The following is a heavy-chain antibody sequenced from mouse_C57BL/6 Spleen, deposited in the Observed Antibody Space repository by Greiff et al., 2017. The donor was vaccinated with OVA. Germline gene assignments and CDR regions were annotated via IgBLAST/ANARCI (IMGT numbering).Heavy chain of an antibody. Sequence: QVHVKQSGPELVKPGASVKISCKASGYAFSSSWMNWVKQRPGKGLEWIGRIYPGDGDTNYNGKFKGKATLTADKSSSTAYMQLSSLTSEDSAVYFCAREQANWVDYWGQGTTLTVSS. J-gene: IGHJ2*01. CDR3: AREQANWVDY. D-gene: IGHD4-1*01. CDR1: GYAFSSSW. CDR2: IYPGDGDT. V-gene: IGHV1-82*01.